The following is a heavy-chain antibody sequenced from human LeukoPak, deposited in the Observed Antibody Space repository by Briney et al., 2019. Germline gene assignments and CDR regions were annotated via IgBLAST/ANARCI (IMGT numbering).Heavy chain of an antibody. V-gene: IGHV1-69*13. Sequence: GASVKVSCKASGGTFSSYAISWVRQAPGQGLEWMGGIIPIFGTANYAQKFQGRVTITADESTSTAYMELSSLRSEDTAVYYCARATSGSRDGYNWRFDYWGQGTLVTVSS. CDR1: GGTFSSYA. D-gene: IGHD5-24*01. J-gene: IGHJ4*02. CDR2: IIPIFGTA. CDR3: ARATSGSRDGYNWRFDY.